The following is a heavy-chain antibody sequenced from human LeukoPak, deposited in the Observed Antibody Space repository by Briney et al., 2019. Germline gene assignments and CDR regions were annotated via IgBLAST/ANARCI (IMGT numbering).Heavy chain of an antibody. CDR1: GGSISSSTYY. Sequence: PSETLSLTCTVSGGSISSSTYYWGWIRQPPGKGLEWIGRIYYNEHTYYNPSLKSRVTISVDMSKNQFSLKLNSVSAADSAVYYYARGNPYYYYMDVWVKGTTVTVSS. J-gene: IGHJ6*03. CDR3: ARGNPYYYYMDV. V-gene: IGHV4-39*07. CDR2: IYYNEHT.